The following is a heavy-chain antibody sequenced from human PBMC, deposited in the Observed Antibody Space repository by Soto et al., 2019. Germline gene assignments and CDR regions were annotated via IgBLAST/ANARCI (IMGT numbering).Heavy chain of an antibody. J-gene: IGHJ4*02. D-gene: IGHD2-15*01. CDR1: GFTFSSYA. CDR2: ISGSGGGI. V-gene: IGHV3-23*01. CDR3: AKRNLVVRPPFDY. Sequence: EVQLLESGGGLVQPGGSLRLSCAASGFTFSSYAMSWVRQAPGKGLEWVSTISGSGGGIYYADSVKGRFTISRDNSKNTRDLQMNILRAEDMAVYYCAKRNLVVRPPFDYWGQVTLFSVSS.